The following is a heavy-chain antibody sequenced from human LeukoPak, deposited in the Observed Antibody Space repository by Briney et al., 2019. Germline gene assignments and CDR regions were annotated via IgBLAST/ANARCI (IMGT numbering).Heavy chain of an antibody. J-gene: IGHJ4*02. CDR1: GYTFTSYD. CDR2: INPNSGGT. CDR3: AMTTVTSFDY. D-gene: IGHD4-17*01. V-gene: IGHV1-2*02. Sequence: ASVKVSCKASGYTFTSYDINWVRQATGQGLEWMGWINPNSGGTNYAQKFQGRVTMTRDTSISTAYMELSRLRSDDTAVYYCAMTTVTSFDYWGQGTLVTVSS.